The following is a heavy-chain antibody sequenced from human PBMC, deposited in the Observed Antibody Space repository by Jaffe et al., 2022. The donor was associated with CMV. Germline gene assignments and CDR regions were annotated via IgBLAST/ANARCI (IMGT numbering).Heavy chain of an antibody. CDR1: GFTFSSYG. J-gene: IGHJ1*01. CDR3: ARGGIRGYSSGWYEYFQH. CDR2: IWFDGSHK. V-gene: IGHV3-33*08. D-gene: IGHD6-19*01. Sequence: QVQLVESGGGVVQPGRSLRLSCAASGFTFSSYGLHWVRQAPGKGLEWVTFIWFDGSHKFYADSVQGRFTISRDDSKSTVFLQMNSLRAEDTAVYYCARGGIRGYSSGWYEYFQHWGQGTLVTVSS.